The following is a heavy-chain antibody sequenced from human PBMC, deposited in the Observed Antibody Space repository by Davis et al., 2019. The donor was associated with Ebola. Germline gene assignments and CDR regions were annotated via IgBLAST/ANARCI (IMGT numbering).Heavy chain of an antibody. D-gene: IGHD3-16*01. V-gene: IGHV3-66*01. J-gene: IGHJ6*02. CDR3: ARDSIWAAYGMAV. Sequence: GESLKISCAASGFTVSSHYMSWVRQAPGKGLEWVSVIYSGGSTYYADSVKGRFTISRDNSKNTLYLQMNSLRGKDTAVYYWARDSIWAAYGMAVWGQGTTVTVSS. CDR1: GFTVSSHY. CDR2: IYSGGST.